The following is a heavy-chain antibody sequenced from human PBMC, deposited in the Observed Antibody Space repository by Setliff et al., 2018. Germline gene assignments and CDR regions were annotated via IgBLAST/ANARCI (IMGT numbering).Heavy chain of an antibody. CDR2: VFYNGAA. CDR1: GDSISDAS. CDR3: ARGGTYRYFDY. J-gene: IGHJ4*03. Sequence: SETLSLTCTVSGDSISDASIMAWIRQPPGKGLEFIGYVFYNGAAKYDPSLKSRVTMSVDTSKTQFSLKLNSMTTADTAVYYCARGGTYRYFDYWGQGTMVTVSS. V-gene: IGHV4-59*01.